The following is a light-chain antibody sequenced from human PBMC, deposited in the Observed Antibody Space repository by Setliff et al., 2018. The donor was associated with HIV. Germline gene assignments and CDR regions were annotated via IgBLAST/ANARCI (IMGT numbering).Light chain of an antibody. CDR1: SSDVGGYDY. J-gene: IGLJ1*01. CDR2: EVS. V-gene: IGLV2-14*01. Sequence: QSALAQPASVSGSPGQSITISCTGSSSDVGGYDYVSWYQQHPGKAPKLVIYEVSNRPSGVSNRFSGSKSGNTASLTISGLQTEDEAHYFCSSYRGGSTLFVLGPGTKVTVL. CDR3: SSYRGGSTLFV.